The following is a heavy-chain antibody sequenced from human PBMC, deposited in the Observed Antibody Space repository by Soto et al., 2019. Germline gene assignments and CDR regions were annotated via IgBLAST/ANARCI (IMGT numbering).Heavy chain of an antibody. CDR1: GFSLTTSGVG. CDR3: AHIDYYVKRHAFDF. D-gene: IGHD3-16*01. CDR2: IYWDDDK. Sequence: QITLEESGPTLVKPTQTLTLTCTFSGFSLTTSGVGVGWIRQPPGKALEWLALIYWDDDKWYSPSLKSRVTITTHTSKNQVVLTMTNMDPVDTATYYCAHIDYYVKRHAFDFWGQGTMVTVSS. J-gene: IGHJ3*01. V-gene: IGHV2-5*02.